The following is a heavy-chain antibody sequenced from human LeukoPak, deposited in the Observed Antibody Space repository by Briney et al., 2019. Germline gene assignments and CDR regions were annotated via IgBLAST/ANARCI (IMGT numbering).Heavy chain of an antibody. CDR3: AKAGAIKFDF. D-gene: IGHD1-26*01. CDR2: INGGGTGT. Sequence: PGGSLRLSCAASGFIFSNSAMSWVRQAPGKGLEWVSGINGGGTGTYYAYSVGGRVTISRDNSKNTLHLDMNSVRAEDTAIYYCAKAGAIKFDFWGQGILVTVSS. J-gene: IGHJ4*02. V-gene: IGHV3-23*01. CDR1: GFIFSNSA.